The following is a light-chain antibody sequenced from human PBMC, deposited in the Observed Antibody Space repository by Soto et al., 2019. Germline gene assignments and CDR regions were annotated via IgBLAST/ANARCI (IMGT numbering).Light chain of an antibody. J-gene: IGKJ2*01. CDR2: DAS. Sequence: DIQMTQSPSTLSASVGDRVTITCRASQSISSWLAWYQQKPGKAPKLLIYDASSLESGVPSRFSGSGSGTEFTLPTSSLQPDDFATSYCQQYNSNSPYTFGQGTKLEIK. V-gene: IGKV1-5*01. CDR3: QQYNSNSPYT. CDR1: QSISSW.